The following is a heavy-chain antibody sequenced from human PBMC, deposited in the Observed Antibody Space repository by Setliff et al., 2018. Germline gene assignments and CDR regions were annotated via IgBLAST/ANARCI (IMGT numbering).Heavy chain of an antibody. D-gene: IGHD4-17*01. CDR3: GRDPHTPTVTTRGDY. Sequence: KASETLSLTCAVSGYSISSGYFWAWIRQPPGKGLEWIGEIYHNGITNYNPSLKSRVSISVDKSKNQVSLKLNSVTAADTAVYYCGRDPHTPTVTTRGDYWGQGTLVTVSS. CDR1: GYSISSGYF. CDR2: IYHNGIT. V-gene: IGHV4-38-2*02. J-gene: IGHJ4*02.